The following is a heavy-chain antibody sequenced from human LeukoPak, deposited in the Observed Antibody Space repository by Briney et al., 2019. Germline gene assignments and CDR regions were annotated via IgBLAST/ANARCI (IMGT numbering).Heavy chain of an antibody. CDR3: AHSTNSGWNPLVY. CDR1: GFSLGTRGVG. V-gene: IGHV2-5*02. Sequence: SGPTLVKPTQTLTLTCTFSGFSLGTRGVGVGWIRQPPGKALEWLALIYWDETKRYSPSLQTRPTITKDTSKNQVVLTMTTMDPVDTATYYCAHSTNSGWNPLVYWGQGILVTVSS. D-gene: IGHD5-12*01. CDR2: IYWDETK. J-gene: IGHJ4*02.